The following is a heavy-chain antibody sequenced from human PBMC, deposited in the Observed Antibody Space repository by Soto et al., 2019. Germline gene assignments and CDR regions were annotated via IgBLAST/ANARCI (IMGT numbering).Heavy chain of an antibody. D-gene: IGHD3-22*01. CDR3: ARGVGDYYDGNGYLGRH. CDR1: GFTFSSYW. Sequence: EVQLVESGGGLVQPGGSLTLSCAASGFTFSSYWMHWVRQAPGKGLVWVARIKSDGSGTIYADSVKGRLTISRDNARNTLYLRMNSLRAEDTAVYVCARGVGDYYDGNGYLGRHWGQGTLVTVSS. CDR2: IKSDGSGT. V-gene: IGHV3-74*01. J-gene: IGHJ4*02.